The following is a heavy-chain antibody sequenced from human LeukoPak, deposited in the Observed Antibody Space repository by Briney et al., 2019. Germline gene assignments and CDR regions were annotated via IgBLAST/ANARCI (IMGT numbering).Heavy chain of an antibody. CDR3: AGHSFDTVDAFDV. J-gene: IGHJ3*01. CDR2: IYPGDYDT. V-gene: IGHV5-51*01. CDR1: GFNFNNYW. Sequence: GESLKISCEASGFNFNNYWVGWVRQMPGKGLEWMGIIYPGDYDTRYSPSFQGYVTISVDKSIRTAYLQWRGLRASDSAMYFCAGHSFDTVDAFDVWGQGTMVTVSA. D-gene: IGHD2-2*02.